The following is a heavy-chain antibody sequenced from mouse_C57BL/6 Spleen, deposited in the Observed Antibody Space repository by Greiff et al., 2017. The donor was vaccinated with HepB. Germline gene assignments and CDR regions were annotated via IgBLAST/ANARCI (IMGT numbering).Heavy chain of an antibody. CDR2: LYPGDGDT. CDR3: AREELLQVLSDAMDY. D-gene: IGHD2-1*01. J-gene: IGHJ4*01. Sequence: VQLQQSGAELVKPGASVKISCKASGYAFSSYWMNWVKQRPGKGLEWIGQLYPGDGDTNYNGKFKGKATLTADKSSSTAYMQRSSLTSEDSAVYFCAREELLQVLSDAMDYWGQGTSVTVSS. V-gene: IGHV1-80*01. CDR1: GYAFSSYW.